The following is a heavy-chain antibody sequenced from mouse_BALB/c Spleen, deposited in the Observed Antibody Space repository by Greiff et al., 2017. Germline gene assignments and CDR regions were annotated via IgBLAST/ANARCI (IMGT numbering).Heavy chain of an antibody. CDR1: GFTFSSYA. CDR2: ISSGGST. Sequence: DVKLVESGGGLVKPGGSLKLSCAASGFTFSSYAMSWVRQTPEKRLEWVASISSGGSTYYPDSVKGRFTISRDNARNILYLQMSSLRSEDTAMYYCARWGLGNWYFDVWGAGTTVTVSS. J-gene: IGHJ1*01. CDR3: ARWGLGNWYFDV. D-gene: IGHD3-3*01. V-gene: IGHV5-6-5*01.